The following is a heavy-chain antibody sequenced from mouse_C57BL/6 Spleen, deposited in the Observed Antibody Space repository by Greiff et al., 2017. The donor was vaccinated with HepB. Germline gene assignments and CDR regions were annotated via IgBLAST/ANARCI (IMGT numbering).Heavy chain of an antibody. V-gene: IGHV2-6*03. Sequence: QVQLKESGPGLVAPSQSLSITCTVSGFSLTSYGVHWVRQPPGKGLEWLVVIWSDGSTTYNSALKSRLSISKDNSKSQVFLKMNSLQTDDTAMYYCASTLLWSPYSAMDYWGQGTSVTVSS. D-gene: IGHD2-1*01. CDR3: ASTLLWSPYSAMDY. CDR1: GFSLTSYG. CDR2: IWSDGST. J-gene: IGHJ4*01.